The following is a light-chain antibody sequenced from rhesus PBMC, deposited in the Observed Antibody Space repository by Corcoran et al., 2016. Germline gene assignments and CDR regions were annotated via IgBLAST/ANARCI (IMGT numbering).Light chain of an antibody. J-gene: IGKJ2*01. CDR1: QSISSW. CDR3: LQYSSSPPYS. Sequence: DIQMTQSPSSLSASVGDTVTITCRASQSISSWLDWYQQKPGKAPKLLSYKGSRLQSGVPSRLRGSGSGTDFTLTISSLQPEDFATYYCLQYSSSPPYSFGQGTKVEIK. V-gene: IGKV1-22*01. CDR2: KGS.